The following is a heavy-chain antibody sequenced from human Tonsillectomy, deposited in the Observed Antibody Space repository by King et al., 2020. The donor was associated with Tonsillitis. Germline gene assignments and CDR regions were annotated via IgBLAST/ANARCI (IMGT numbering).Heavy chain of an antibody. CDR1: GYTFTSYD. CDR2: MNPSSGNT. D-gene: IGHD3-10*01. V-gene: IGHV1-8*01. Sequence: VQLVESGADVKNPGASVKVSCKASGYTFTSYDINCVRQATGQGLEWMGWMNPSSGNTGFAQKFQGRVTMTRNTSISTAYMELSSLRSEDTAVYYCARWLTGSYFDYWGQGTLVTVSS. J-gene: IGHJ4*02. CDR3: ARWLTGSYFDY.